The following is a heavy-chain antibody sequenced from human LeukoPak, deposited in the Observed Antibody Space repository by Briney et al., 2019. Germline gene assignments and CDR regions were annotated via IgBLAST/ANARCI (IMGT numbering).Heavy chain of an antibody. V-gene: IGHV4-59*01. Sequence: SETLSLTCTVSGGSISSYYWSWIRQPPGKGLEWIGYIYYSGSTNYNPSLKSRVTISVDTSKNQFPLKLSSVTAADTAVYYCARGGTYYYDSSGTGVDVWGQGTTVTVSS. D-gene: IGHD3-22*01. CDR1: GGSISSYY. CDR2: IYYSGST. J-gene: IGHJ6*02. CDR3: ARGGTYYYDSSGTGVDV.